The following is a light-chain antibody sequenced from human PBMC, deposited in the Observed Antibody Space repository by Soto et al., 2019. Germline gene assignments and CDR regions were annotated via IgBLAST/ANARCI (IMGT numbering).Light chain of an antibody. Sequence: SVLTQSPGTLSFAPGDTATLYCRASQRIPSGFLAWYQQKRGQSPSLLIYNSYTRATGVPDRFTGSGSGTDFTLSINRLEPEDFVVYYCQQYRNSVTTFAQGTRLEIK. V-gene: IGKV3-20*01. CDR1: QRIPSGF. J-gene: IGKJ5*01. CDR2: NSY. CDR3: QQYRNSVTT.